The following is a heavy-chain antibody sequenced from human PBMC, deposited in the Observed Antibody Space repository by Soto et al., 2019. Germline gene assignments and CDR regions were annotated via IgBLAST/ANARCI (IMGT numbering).Heavy chain of an antibody. J-gene: IGHJ6*02. CDR3: AKELILYSMDV. V-gene: IGHV3-30*18. CDR2: ISYDGSNK. CDR1: GFNFSSYG. Sequence: GGSLSLSCAASGFNFSSYGMHWVRQAPGKGLEWVAVISYDGSNKYYADSVKGRITSSRDNSKNTLYLQMNSLRAEDTAVYYCAKELILYSMDVWGQETTVTVS. D-gene: IGHD2-8*01.